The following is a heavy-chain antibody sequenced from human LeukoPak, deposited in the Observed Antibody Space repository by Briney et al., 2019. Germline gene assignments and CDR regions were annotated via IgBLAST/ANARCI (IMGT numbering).Heavy chain of an antibody. J-gene: IGHJ4*02. V-gene: IGHV3-53*01. Sequence: PGGSLRLSCAASGFTVSSNYMSWVRQAPGKGLEWVSVIYSGGSTYYADSVKGRSTISRDNSKNTLYLQMNSLRAGDTAVYYCARATGAFGIDYWGQGTLVTVSS. CDR1: GFTVSSNY. D-gene: IGHD3-10*01. CDR3: ARATGAFGIDY. CDR2: IYSGGST.